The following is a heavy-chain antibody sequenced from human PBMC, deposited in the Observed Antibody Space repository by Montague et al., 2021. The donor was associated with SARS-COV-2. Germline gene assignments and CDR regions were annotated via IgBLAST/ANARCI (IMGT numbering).Heavy chain of an antibody. J-gene: IGHJ4*02. Sequence: SLRLSCAASGFTFSSYAMSWVRQAPGKGLEWVAVISYDGSNKYYADSVKGRFTISRDNSKNTLYLQMNSLRAEDTAVYYCASSLVWFEIDYWGQGTLVTVSS. D-gene: IGHD3-10*01. CDR1: GFTFSSYA. CDR2: ISYDGSNK. V-gene: IGHV3-30*04. CDR3: ASSLVWFEIDY.